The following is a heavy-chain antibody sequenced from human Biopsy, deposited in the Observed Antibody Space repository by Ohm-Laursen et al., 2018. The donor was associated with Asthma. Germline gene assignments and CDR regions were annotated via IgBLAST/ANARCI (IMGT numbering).Heavy chain of an antibody. D-gene: IGHD3-10*01. J-gene: IGHJ6*02. Sequence: ASVKVSCKTSGYTFNSAGITWVRQAPGQGLEWMGWISVYNGNTKVAQKLQDRVTMITDTSTSTAYTESRSLRSDDTAVYFCARAVDYSHYYGIDVWGQGTTVTVS. CDR2: ISVYNGNT. V-gene: IGHV1-18*01. CDR1: GYTFNSAG. CDR3: ARAVDYSHYYGIDV.